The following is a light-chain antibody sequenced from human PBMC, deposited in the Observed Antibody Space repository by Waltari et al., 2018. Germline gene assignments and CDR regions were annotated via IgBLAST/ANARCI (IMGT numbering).Light chain of an antibody. CDR2: NE. CDR1: SSNIGRNS. V-gene: IGLV1-47*01. Sequence: QSVLIQSPSASGTPGQRVTISCSGTSSNIGRNSVYWYQHAPGPAPKLLIYNEQRPSGVPDRCSGSKSGTSASLAINGLRSEDEADYYCAAWDDGLSGPIFGGGTKLTVL. CDR3: AAWDDGLSGPI. J-gene: IGLJ2*01.